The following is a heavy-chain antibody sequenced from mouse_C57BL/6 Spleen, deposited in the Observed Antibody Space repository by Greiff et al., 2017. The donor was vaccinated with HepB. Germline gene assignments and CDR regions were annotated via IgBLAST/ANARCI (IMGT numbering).Heavy chain of an antibody. CDR1: GYSFTDYN. J-gene: IGHJ4*01. Sequence: HLVESGPELVKPGASVKISCKASGYSFTDYNMNWVKQSNGKSLEWIGVINPNYGTTSYNQKFKGKATLTVDQSSSTAYMQLNSLTSEDSAVYYCARFITPPLGAMDYWGQGTSVTVSS. CDR3: ARFITPPLGAMDY. D-gene: IGHD1-1*01. CDR2: INPNYGTT. V-gene: IGHV1-39*01.